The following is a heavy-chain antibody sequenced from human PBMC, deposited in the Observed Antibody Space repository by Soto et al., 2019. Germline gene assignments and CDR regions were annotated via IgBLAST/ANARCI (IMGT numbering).Heavy chain of an antibody. D-gene: IGHD5-18*01. V-gene: IGHV3-7*03. J-gene: IGHJ4*02. Sequence: EEQLVESGGALVRPGESLRLSCAASGISTSSYWMGWVRQAPGRGLEWVASIKNDGSEKYYMDSLKGRFTISRDNALNSLYLQMNSLRAEDTAVYFCVTGYHSVYWGQGTLVTVSS. CDR2: IKNDGSEK. CDR1: GISTSSYW. CDR3: VTGYHSVY.